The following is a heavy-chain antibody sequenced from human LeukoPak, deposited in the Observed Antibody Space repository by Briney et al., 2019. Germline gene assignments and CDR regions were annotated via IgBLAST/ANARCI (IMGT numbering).Heavy chain of an antibody. V-gene: IGHV3-48*01. CDR3: ARVGSRYGPPNS. D-gene: IGHD5-18*01. J-gene: IGHJ4*02. CDR2: ISSDDKTV. Sequence: GVSLTLSCSASSFNFRFYIMIWLPQAPGKGLKWISYISSDDKTVKYAVSVKGRFTISRENAKNSLYLQMNSLSADETAVYYCARVGSRYGPPNSWGQGTLVTVSS. CDR1: SFNFRFYI.